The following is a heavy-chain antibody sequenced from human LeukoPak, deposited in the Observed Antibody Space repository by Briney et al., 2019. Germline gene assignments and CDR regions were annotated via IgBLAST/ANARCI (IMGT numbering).Heavy chain of an antibody. CDR1: GGSISGYY. V-gene: IGHV4-59*01. D-gene: IGHD5-18*01. CDR2: IYYSGST. CDR3: ARDTAMVTYYYYYYMDV. J-gene: IGHJ6*03. Sequence: SETLSLTCTVSGGSISGYYWSWIRQPPGKGLEWLGYIYYSGSTKYNPSLKSRVTITVDTSKNQFSLKLSSVTAADTAVYYCARDTAMVTYYYYYYMDVWGKGTTVTVSS.